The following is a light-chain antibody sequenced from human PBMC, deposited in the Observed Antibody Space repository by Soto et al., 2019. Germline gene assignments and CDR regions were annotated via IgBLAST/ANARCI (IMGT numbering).Light chain of an antibody. J-gene: IGKJ1*01. Sequence: DIQMPQSPSTLSASVGDRVTITCRASLPISNYLAWYQQKPGKIPNLLIYAASTLQAGVPSRFSGSGSGTEFTLTISSLQPDDFATYYCQQYNSYSPAWTFGQGTKVDIK. CDR2: AAS. V-gene: IGKV1-27*01. CDR1: LPISNY. CDR3: QQYNSYSPAWT.